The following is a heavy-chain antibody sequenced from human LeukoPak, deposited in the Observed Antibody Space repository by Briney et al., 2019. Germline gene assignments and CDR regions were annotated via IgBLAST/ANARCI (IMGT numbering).Heavy chain of an antibody. Sequence: SETLSLTCTVSGYSISSGYYWGWIRQPPGKGLEWIGSIYHSGSTYYNPSLKSRVTISVDTSKNQFSLKLSSVTAADTAVYYCARGIRSYYYDSSGYYNWFDPWGQGTLVTVSS. V-gene: IGHV4-38-2*02. D-gene: IGHD3-22*01. CDR2: IYHSGST. J-gene: IGHJ5*02. CDR1: GYSISSGYY. CDR3: ARGIRSYYYDSSGYYNWFDP.